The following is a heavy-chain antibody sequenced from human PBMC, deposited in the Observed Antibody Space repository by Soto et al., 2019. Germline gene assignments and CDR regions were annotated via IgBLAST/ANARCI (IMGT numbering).Heavy chain of an antibody. D-gene: IGHD1-26*01. J-gene: IGHJ4*02. V-gene: IGHV1-3*01. CDR1: GYTFSKNA. CDR2: INAGTGNT. CDR3: ARVARGRNPLWDH. Sequence: QVQLVQSGAEVKKPGASVKVSCKSSGYTFSKNAIHWVRQAPGERPEWMGWINAGTGNTRYSQRFQDRVTITRNASASTAYLELSSLTSEDTAVYYCARVARGRNPLWDHWGQGTIVTVSA.